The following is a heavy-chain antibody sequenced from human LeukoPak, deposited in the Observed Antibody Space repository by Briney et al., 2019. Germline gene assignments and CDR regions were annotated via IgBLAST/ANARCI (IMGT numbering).Heavy chain of an antibody. CDR3: VRGTGY. J-gene: IGHJ4*02. CDR1: GFTFSTYV. CDR2: ISSNGDNT. V-gene: IGHV3-64D*06. Sequence: GGSLRLSCSVSGFTFSTYVMHWVRQAPGKGLEYVSAISSNGDNTYYADSVKGRFTISRDNSKNTLYLQMSSLRADVTAVYYCVRGTGYWGQGTLVTVSS.